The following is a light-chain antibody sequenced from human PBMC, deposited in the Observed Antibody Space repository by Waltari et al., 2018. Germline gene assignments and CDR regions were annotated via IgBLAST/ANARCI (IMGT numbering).Light chain of an antibody. J-gene: IGKJ1*01. CDR2: AAS. CDR1: QGISNY. V-gene: IGKV1-17*03. CDR3: LKHNSDPAT. Sequence: DIQMTQSPSAMSASVGDRVTITCRASQGISNYLAWFQQKPGKVPKRLIYAASSVQSGVSSSFRGSGDGTEFTLRISSLQPEDLATYYCLKHNSDPATFGQGTKVEIK.